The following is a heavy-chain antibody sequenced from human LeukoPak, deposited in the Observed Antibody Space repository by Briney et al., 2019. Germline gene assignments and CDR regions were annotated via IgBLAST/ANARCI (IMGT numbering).Heavy chain of an antibody. D-gene: IGHD5-12*01. Sequence: PSDTLSLTCTVSGGSISSSSYYWGWIRQPPGKGLEWIGSIYYSGSTYYNPSLKSRVTISVDTSKNQFSLKLSSGTAADTAVYYCARAGGYSGYDGFDYWGEGTLVTVSS. CDR3: ARAGGYSGYDGFDY. CDR1: GGSISSSSYY. V-gene: IGHV4-39*01. CDR2: IYYSGST. J-gene: IGHJ4*02.